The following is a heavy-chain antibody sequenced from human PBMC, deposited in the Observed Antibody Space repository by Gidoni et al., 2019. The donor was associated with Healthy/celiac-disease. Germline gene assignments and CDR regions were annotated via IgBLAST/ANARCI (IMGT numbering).Heavy chain of an antibody. CDR3: AIDLTIFGVVIIPGYYYGMDV. V-gene: IGHV3-23*01. J-gene: IGHJ6*02. CDR2: ISGSGGST. D-gene: IGHD3-3*01. Sequence: EVQLLESGGGLVQPGGSLRLSCAASGFTFSSYAMSWVRHAPGQGLEWVSAISGSGGSTYYADSVKGRFTISRDNSKNTLYLQMNSLRAEDTAVYYCAIDLTIFGVVIIPGYYYGMDVWGQGTTVTVSS. CDR1: GFTFSSYA.